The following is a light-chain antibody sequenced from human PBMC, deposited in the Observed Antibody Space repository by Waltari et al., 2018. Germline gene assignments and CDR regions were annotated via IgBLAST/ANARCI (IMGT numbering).Light chain of an antibody. V-gene: IGKV2-40*01. J-gene: IGKJ2*03. CDR1: QSLLDSEDGNTY. Sequence: DIVMTQTPLSLPVTLGEPASISCRSSQSLLDSEDGNTYLEWYLKKPGQSPQLLIYEVSNRASGVPDRFSGSGSDTDFTLKISRVEAEDVGVYYCMQALEFPYSFGQGTKVEIK. CDR2: EVS. CDR3: MQALEFPYS.